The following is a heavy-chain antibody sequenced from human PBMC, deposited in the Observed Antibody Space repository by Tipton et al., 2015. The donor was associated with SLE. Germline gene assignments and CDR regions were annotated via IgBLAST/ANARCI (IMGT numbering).Heavy chain of an antibody. V-gene: IGHV4-61*01. CDR3: ARLYSSSSHYYYYGMDV. J-gene: IGHJ6*02. D-gene: IGHD6-6*01. Sequence: TLSLTCTVSGGSVSSGSYYWSWIRQPPGKGLEWIGYIYYSGSTNYNPSLKSRVTISVDTSKNQFSLKLSSVTAADTAVYYCARLYSSSSHYYYYGMDVWGQGTTVTVSS. CDR2: IYYSGST. CDR1: GGSVSSGSYY.